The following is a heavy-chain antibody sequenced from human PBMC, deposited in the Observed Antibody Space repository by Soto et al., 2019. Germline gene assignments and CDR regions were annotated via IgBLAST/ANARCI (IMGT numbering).Heavy chain of an antibody. CDR2: ISAYNGNT. J-gene: IGHJ6*02. Sequence: ASVKVSCKASGYTFTSYGISWVRQAPGQGLEWMGWISAYNGNTNYSQKLQGRVTMTTDTSTSTAYMELRSLRSDDTAVYYCARDRGYGDGADYYYGMDVWGQGTTVTVSS. V-gene: IGHV1-18*01. CDR3: ARDRGYGDGADYYYGMDV. CDR1: GYTFTSYG. D-gene: IGHD4-17*01.